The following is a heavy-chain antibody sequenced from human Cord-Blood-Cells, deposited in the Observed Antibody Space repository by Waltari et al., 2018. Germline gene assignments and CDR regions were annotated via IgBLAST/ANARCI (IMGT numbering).Heavy chain of an antibody. Sequence: QVQLVQSGAEVKKPGASVKVSCKASGYTFTGYYMHWVRQAPGQGLEWMGWINPNSGGTNYAQKFQGWVTMTRDTSISTAYMELSRLRSDDTAVYYCARDLNLSYFGVVPPGYYYGMDVWGQGTTVTVSS. J-gene: IGHJ6*02. CDR2: INPNSGGT. CDR3: ARDLNLSYFGVVPPGYYYGMDV. V-gene: IGHV1-2*04. D-gene: IGHD3-3*01. CDR1: GYTFTGYY.